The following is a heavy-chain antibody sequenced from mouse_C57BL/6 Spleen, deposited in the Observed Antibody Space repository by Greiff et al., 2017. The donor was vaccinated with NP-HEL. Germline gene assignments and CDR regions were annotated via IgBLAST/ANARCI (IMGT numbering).Heavy chain of an antibody. CDR2: IWRGGST. CDR3: AKRGPYSGDY. Sequence: VKLVESGPGLVQPSQSLSITCTVSGFSLTSYGVHWVRQSPGKGLEWLGVIWRGGSTDYNAAFMSRLSIPKDNSKSQVFFKMNSLQADDAAIYYCAKRGPYSGDYWGQGTTLTVSS. D-gene: IGHD1-1*01. CDR1: GFSLTSYG. V-gene: IGHV2-5*01. J-gene: IGHJ2*01.